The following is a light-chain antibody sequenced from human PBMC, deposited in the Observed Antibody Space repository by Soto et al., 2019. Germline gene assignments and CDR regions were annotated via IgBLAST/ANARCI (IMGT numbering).Light chain of an antibody. CDR1: QPITAW. CDR3: QQYNLYPYT. J-gene: IGKJ2*01. CDR2: DAS. Sequence: DILMTQSPSTLSASVGDRVTITCRARQPITAWLAWYQQKPGKAPNLLIYDASDLQSGVPSRFSGRGSGTEFTLTLTGLQPDDFATSYCQQYNLYPYTFGQGTQLAIK. V-gene: IGKV1-5*01.